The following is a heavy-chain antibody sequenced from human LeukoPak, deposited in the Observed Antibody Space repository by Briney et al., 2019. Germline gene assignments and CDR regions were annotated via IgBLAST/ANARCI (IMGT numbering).Heavy chain of an antibody. CDR3: ARGLGVVTAQSEQPKPRYFDL. V-gene: IGHV1-18*01. CDR1: GYTFISYG. Sequence: ASVTVSCKASGYTFISYGISWVRQAPGQGLEWMGWISGYNGNTNYAQNLQGRVTMTTDTSTSTAYMELRSLRSDDTAVYYCARGLGVVTAQSEQPKPRYFDLWGRGTQVTVSS. D-gene: IGHD2-21*02. CDR2: ISGYNGNT. J-gene: IGHJ2*01.